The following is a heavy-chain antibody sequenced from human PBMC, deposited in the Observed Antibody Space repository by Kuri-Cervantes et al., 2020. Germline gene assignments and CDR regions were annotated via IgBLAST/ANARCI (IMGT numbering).Heavy chain of an antibody. Sequence: SETMSPTCTVFGGSVSSGSYYWSWIRQPPGNGLEWIGYIYYSGSTNDNPSLKSRVTISVDTSQKLFSRKLRSVTTPDTAVYYCARHGYSPYGSGSSRPHLIDYWGQGTLVTVSS. V-gene: IGHV4-61*01. D-gene: IGHD3-10*01. CDR1: GGSVSSGSYY. J-gene: IGHJ4*02. CDR2: IYYSGST. CDR3: ARHGYSPYGSGSSRPHLIDY.